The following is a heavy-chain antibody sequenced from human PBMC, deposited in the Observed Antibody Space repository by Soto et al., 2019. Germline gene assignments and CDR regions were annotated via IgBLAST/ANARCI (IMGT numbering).Heavy chain of an antibody. CDR1: GYSFTSNW. CDR3: ARHGESDASDI. CDR2: IYPGDSDT. V-gene: IGHV5-51*01. J-gene: IGHJ3*02. Sequence: GESLKISCKGSGYSFTSNWVGWVRQMPGKGLGWMGIIYPGDSDTRYSPSFQGQVTISADKSISTAYLQWSSLKASDTAMYYCARHGESDASDIWGQGTMVTVSS.